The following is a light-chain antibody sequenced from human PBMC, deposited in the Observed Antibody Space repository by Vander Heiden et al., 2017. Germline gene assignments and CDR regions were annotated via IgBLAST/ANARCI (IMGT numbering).Light chain of an antibody. CDR2: GNG. Sequence: QSVLTQPPSVSGAPGQRVTISCTGRSSNIGAGYDVYWYQQLPGTAPKLLVYGNGNRPSGVPDRFSGSKSGTSASLAITGLQAEDEADYYCQSYDSSLSGSRVFGGGTKLTVL. CDR3: QSYDSSLSGSRV. CDR1: SSNIGAGYD. V-gene: IGLV1-40*01. J-gene: IGLJ3*02.